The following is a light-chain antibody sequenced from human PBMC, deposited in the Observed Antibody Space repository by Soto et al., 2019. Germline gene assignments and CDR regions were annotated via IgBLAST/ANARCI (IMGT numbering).Light chain of an antibody. Sequence: DIQMTQSPSSLSASVGDRVTLTCRASQSISSYLNWYQLKPGRPPKLLIYFASSLKAGVPSRFSGAGSETDFTLTITDLQPEDFTYYFCLQTDSVPYTFGQGT. CDR3: LQTDSVPYT. CDR2: FAS. CDR1: QSISSY. J-gene: IGKJ2*01. V-gene: IGKV1-39*01.